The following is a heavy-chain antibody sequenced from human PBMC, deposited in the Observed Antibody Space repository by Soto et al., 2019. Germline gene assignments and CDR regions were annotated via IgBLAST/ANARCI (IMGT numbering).Heavy chain of an antibody. CDR1: GGSVSSGSYY. J-gene: IGHJ4*02. CDR2: IYYSGST. CDR3: ARGSGYSGYVHDFPAQ. V-gene: IGHV4-61*01. D-gene: IGHD5-12*01. Sequence: SETLSLTCTVSGGSVSSGSYYWSWIRQPPGKGLEWIGYIYYSGSTNYNPSLKSRVTISVDTSKNQFSLKLSSVTAADTAVYYCARGSGYSGYVHDFPAQWGQGTLVTVSS.